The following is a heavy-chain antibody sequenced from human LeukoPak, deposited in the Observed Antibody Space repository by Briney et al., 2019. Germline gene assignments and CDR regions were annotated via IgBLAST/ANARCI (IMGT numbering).Heavy chain of an antibody. V-gene: IGHV1-2*02. Sequence: ASVNVSCKASGYTFSGYYIHMVRHAPGPGLEWVAWIYPNSGGTKYAQKFQGRVTVTRDTSISTAYMQLSRLKSDDTAVYYCATGRGYSYGFDSWGQGTLVTVSS. CDR3: ATGRGYSYGFDS. J-gene: IGHJ4*02. CDR2: IYPNSGGT. CDR1: GYTFSGYY. D-gene: IGHD5-18*01.